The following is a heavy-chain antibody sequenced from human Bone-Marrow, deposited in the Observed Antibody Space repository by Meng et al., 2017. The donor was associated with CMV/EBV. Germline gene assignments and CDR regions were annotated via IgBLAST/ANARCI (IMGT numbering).Heavy chain of an antibody. CDR1: GGSISSYY. CDR3: ARYTVTTVFDY. D-gene: IGHD4-11*01. J-gene: IGHJ4*02. V-gene: IGHV4-59*01. Sequence: SETLSLTCTVSGGSISSYYWSWIRQPPGKGLEWIGYIYYSGSTNYNPSLKSRVTISVDTSKNQFSLKLSSVTAADTAVYYCARYTVTTVFDYWGQGTLVTVSS. CDR2: IYYSGST.